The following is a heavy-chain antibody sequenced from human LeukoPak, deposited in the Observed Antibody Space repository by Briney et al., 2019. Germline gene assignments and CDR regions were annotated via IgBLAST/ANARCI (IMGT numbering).Heavy chain of an antibody. D-gene: IGHD3-10*02. CDR3: ARELHYYVAMDV. V-gene: IGHV3-23*01. Sequence: PGGSLRLSCEAYGSTFSAYAMTWVRPAPGKGMEWDSSTGSDKKPHYSESVKGRFAISRDNSKNTLFLQLHNLRVEDTALYYCARELHYYVAMDVWGQGTTVTVSS. CDR2: TGSDKKP. J-gene: IGHJ6*02. CDR1: GSTFSAYA.